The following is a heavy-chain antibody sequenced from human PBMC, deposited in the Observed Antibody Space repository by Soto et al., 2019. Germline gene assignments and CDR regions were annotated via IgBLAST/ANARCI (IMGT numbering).Heavy chain of an antibody. Sequence: PGGSLRLSCAASGFSFSSFAMSWVRQAPGKGLEWVSAINAGGTSTYYADSVKGRFTISRDNSKNTMFVQINSLRAEDTAIYFCAKTDSSGGNSLLFDYWGQGTLVTVSS. D-gene: IGHD2-21*01. CDR2: INAGGTST. CDR3: AKTDSSGGNSLLFDY. CDR1: GFSFSSFA. V-gene: IGHV3-23*01. J-gene: IGHJ4*02.